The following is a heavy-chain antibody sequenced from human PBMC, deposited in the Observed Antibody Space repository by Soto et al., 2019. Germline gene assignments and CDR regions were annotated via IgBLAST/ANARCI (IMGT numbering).Heavy chain of an antibody. CDR3: SSVGCSNSKCYPRGLDV. V-gene: IGHV4-4*07. Sequence: PSETLSLTCTVSGGSISGYYWSWVRQPAGKGLEWVGRIYSDGTTNYSPALKSRVTMSLDTSTDQFSLHLNSVTAADAAVYDCSSVGCSNSKCYPRGLDVWGQGTTVTVSS. J-gene: IGHJ6*02. CDR2: IYSDGTT. D-gene: IGHD2-2*01. CDR1: GGSISGYY.